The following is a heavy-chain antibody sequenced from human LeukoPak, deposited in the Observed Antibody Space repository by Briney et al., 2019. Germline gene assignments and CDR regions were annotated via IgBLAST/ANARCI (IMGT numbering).Heavy chain of an antibody. CDR2: IYHSGRT. V-gene: IGHV4-38-2*02. CDR3: ARDKTMSGLELSE. J-gene: IGHJ4*02. CDR1: GYSISSGHY. Sequence: PSETLSLTCAVSGYSISSGHYWVLIRQPPGKGLEWIGSIYHSGRTYYNPSLKSRVTISVDTSKNQFSLKLSSVTAADTAVYYCARDKTMSGLELSEWGQGTLVTVSS. D-gene: IGHD1-7*01.